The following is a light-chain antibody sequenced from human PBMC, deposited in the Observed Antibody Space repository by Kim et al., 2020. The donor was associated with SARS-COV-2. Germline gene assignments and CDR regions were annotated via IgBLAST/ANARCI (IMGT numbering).Light chain of an antibody. J-gene: IGKJ1*01. Sequence: DIQMTQSPSSLSASVGDRVTITCRASQGINNYLAWYQQRPGKVPKLLIYAASTLQSGVPSRFSGSGFGTDFTLTISSLQPEDGATYYCQKYNNAPRTFGRGTKVDIK. V-gene: IGKV1-27*01. CDR1: QGINNY. CDR3: QKYNNAPRT. CDR2: AAS.